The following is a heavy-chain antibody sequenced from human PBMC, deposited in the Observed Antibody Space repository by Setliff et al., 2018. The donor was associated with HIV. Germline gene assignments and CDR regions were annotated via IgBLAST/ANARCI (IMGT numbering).Heavy chain of an antibody. Sequence: SETLSLTCTVSGPSTNIHYWSWIRQSPGKAFEWIGYIYSTGSTNYNPSLQSRVTISMVASRDQFSLKVTSVTAADTAVYYCAKGAGFYGDYTFDYWGQGNLGTVPQ. J-gene: IGHJ4*02. CDR2: IYSTGST. V-gene: IGHV4-59*11. CDR1: GPSTNIHY. D-gene: IGHD4-17*01. CDR3: AKGAGFYGDYTFDY.